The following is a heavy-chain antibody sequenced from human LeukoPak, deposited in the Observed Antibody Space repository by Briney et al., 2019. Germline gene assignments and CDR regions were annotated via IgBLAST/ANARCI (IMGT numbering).Heavy chain of an antibody. CDR1: RGTFDSYG. J-gene: IGHJ4*02. V-gene: IGHV1-69*05. D-gene: IGHD3-22*01. CDR3: ARGELGDRSGFSFFDY. CDR2: VMAIFGGV. Sequence: SVKVSCKAPRGTFDSYGISWVRQAPGQGLEWMGGVMAIFGGVKYGQKFQGRATIITDASTSTAYMELRSLTSEDTGIYYCARGELGDRSGFSFFDYWGQGTLVTVSS.